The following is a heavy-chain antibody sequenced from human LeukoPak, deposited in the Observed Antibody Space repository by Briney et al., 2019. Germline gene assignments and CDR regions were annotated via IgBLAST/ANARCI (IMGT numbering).Heavy chain of an antibody. J-gene: IGHJ4*02. D-gene: IGHD6-19*01. CDR2: FDPEDDET. CDR3: AAAAVTGSLQF. Sequence: GASVKVSCKVSGYSVTELSMHWVRQAPGKGLEWVGTFDPEDDETIYAQEFQGRVTMTEDASTDAAYMELGSLNSEDTAIYYCAAAAVTGSLQFWGQGTLVTVAS. CDR1: GYSVTELS. V-gene: IGHV1-24*01.